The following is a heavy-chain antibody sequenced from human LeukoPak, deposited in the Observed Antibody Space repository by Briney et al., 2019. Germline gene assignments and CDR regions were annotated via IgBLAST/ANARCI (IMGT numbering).Heavy chain of an antibody. CDR3: ARGLIAARPDYYYMDV. CDR2: IKRDGSEK. CDR1: GLTFSSYW. Sequence: GGSLKLSCAASGLTFSSYWMRWVHQAPGKGLEWVANIKRDGSEKYYVDSVKGRFTISRDNAKNSLYLQMNSLRAEDTAVYYCARGLIAARPDYYYMDVWGKGTTVTVSS. J-gene: IGHJ6*03. D-gene: IGHD6-6*01. V-gene: IGHV3-7*01.